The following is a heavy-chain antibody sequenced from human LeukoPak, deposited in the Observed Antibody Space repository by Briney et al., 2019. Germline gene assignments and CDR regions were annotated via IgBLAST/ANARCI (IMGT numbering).Heavy chain of an antibody. CDR2: ISGSGGST. CDR3: AKGTYSGYDSNAFDI. V-gene: IGHV3-23*01. CDR1: GFTFRSYA. Sequence: PGGSLRLSCAASGFTFRSYAMSWVRQAPGKGLEWVSAISGSGGSTSYADSVKGRITISRDNSKNTLWLQMNSLRAEDTAVYYCAKGTYSGYDSNAFDIWGQGRMVTVSS. D-gene: IGHD5-12*01. J-gene: IGHJ3*02.